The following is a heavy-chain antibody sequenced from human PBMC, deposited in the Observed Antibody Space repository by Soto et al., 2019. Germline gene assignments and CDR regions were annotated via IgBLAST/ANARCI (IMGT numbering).Heavy chain of an antibody. Sequence: EVQLVESGGGLVQPGGSLRLSCAASGFTLSDHYMDWVRQAPGKGLEWVGRTRNKANGYTTEYAASVKGRFTISRDDSKNSLYLQMNSLITEDTAVYYCAREPQLTSVTVFAYWGQGTPVTVSS. J-gene: IGHJ4*02. CDR1: GFTLSDHY. CDR2: TRNKANGYTT. D-gene: IGHD4-17*01. V-gene: IGHV3-72*01. CDR3: AREPQLTSVTVFAY.